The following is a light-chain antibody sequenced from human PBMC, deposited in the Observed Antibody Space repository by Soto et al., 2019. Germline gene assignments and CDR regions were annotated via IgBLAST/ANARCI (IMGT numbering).Light chain of an antibody. V-gene: IGKV2-28*01. CDR1: QSLLHSNGYNY. CDR3: MQGRRSLIT. CDR2: LGS. J-gene: IGKJ5*01. Sequence: DIVMTQSPLSLPVTPGEPASISCRSSQSLLHSNGYNYLDWYLQKPGQSPQLLIYLGSNRASGVPDRFSGSGTGTDFTLKISRVEAEDVGVYYCMQGRRSLITFGQGTRLEIK.